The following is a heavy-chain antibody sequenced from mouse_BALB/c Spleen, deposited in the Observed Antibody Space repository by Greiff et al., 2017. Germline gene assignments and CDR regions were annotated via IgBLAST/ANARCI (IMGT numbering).Heavy chain of an antibody. CDR1: GFDFSRYW. Sequence: EVKLEESGGGLVQPGGSLKLSCAASGFDFSRYWMSWVRQAPGKGLEWIGEINPDSSTINYTPSLKDKFIISRDNAKNTLYLQMSKVRSEDTALYYCARSPYYGSSYYFDYWGQGTTLTVSS. J-gene: IGHJ2*01. V-gene: IGHV4-1*02. CDR3: ARSPYYGSSYYFDY. CDR2: INPDSSTI. D-gene: IGHD1-1*01.